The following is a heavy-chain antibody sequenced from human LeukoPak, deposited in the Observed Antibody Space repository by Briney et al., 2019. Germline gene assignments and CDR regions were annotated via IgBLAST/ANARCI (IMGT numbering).Heavy chain of an antibody. Sequence: SETLSLTCTVSGGSISSSSYNWGWIRQPPGKGLEWIGSIYYSGSTYYNPSLKSRVTISVDTSKNQFSLKLSSVTAADTAVYYCAGLGYCSSTSCYRIGYYYYYGMDVWGQGTTVTVSS. V-gene: IGHV4-39*01. CDR3: AGLGYCSSTSCYRIGYYYYYGMDV. D-gene: IGHD2-2*02. CDR2: IYYSGST. J-gene: IGHJ6*02. CDR1: GGSISSSSYN.